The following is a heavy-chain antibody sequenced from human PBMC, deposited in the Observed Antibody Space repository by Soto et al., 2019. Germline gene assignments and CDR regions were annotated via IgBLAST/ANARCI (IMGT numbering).Heavy chain of an antibody. Sequence: GGSLRLSCAASGFTFSSYAMSWVRQAPGKGLEWVSAISGRGGSTYYADSVKGLLTISRDNSKNTLYLQMNSLRAEDTAVYYCAKERLGFGELDGYYYGMDVWGQGTTVTVSS. J-gene: IGHJ6*02. V-gene: IGHV3-23*01. CDR3: AKERLGFGELDGYYYGMDV. CDR1: GFTFSSYA. D-gene: IGHD3-10*01. CDR2: ISGRGGST.